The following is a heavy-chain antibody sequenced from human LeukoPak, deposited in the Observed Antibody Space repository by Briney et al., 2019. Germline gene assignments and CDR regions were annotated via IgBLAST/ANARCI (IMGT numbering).Heavy chain of an antibody. Sequence: PSETLSLTCTVSGGSISSSSYYWAWIRQPPGKGLEWIGSIYYSGSTYYNPSLKSRVTISVDTSKNQFSLKVSSVTAADTAVYYCASGGDYGDYSCAFDYWGQGTLVTVSS. J-gene: IGHJ4*02. CDR2: IYYSGST. D-gene: IGHD4-17*01. CDR3: ASGGDYGDYSCAFDY. CDR1: GGSISSSSYY. V-gene: IGHV4-39*01.